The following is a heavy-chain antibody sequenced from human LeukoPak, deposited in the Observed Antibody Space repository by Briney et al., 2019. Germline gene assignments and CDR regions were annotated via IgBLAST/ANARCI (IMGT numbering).Heavy chain of an antibody. V-gene: IGHV1-2*02. CDR1: GYTFIGYY. D-gene: IGHD3-16*01. CDR3: ARILRGKGGFDY. Sequence: ASVKVSCKASGYTFIGYYMHWVRQAPGQGLEWMGWISPDTGDTSYAQNFQGRVSLTRDTSTSTASMGLTGLRSTDTAVYYCARILRGKGGFDYWGQGTLVTVSS. CDR2: ISPDTGDT. J-gene: IGHJ4*02.